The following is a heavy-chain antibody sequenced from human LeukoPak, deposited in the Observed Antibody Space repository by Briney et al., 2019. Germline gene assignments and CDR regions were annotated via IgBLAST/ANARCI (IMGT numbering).Heavy chain of an antibody. CDR3: ARLSSGFYFDY. D-gene: IGHD3-22*01. CDR2: ISYSGNT. J-gene: IGHJ4*02. Sequence: SETLSLSCTVSGGSFSSSYWSWIRQPPGKGLDWIGYISYSGNTNYNSSLKSRITMSVDTSRNQFSLRLSSVTAADTAVYYCARLSSGFYFDYWGQGTLVTVSS. V-gene: IGHV4-59*01. CDR1: GGSFSSSY.